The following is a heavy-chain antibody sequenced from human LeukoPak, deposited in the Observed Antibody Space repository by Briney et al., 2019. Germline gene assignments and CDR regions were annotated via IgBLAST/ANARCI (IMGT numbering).Heavy chain of an antibody. CDR3: ARDASWTDYYYYYGMDV. D-gene: IGHD3/OR15-3a*01. CDR2: IGTSSTTI. V-gene: IGHV3-48*02. CDR1: GFTFSSYS. Sequence: PGGSLRLSCAASGFTFSSYSMNWVRQAPGKGLEWVSYIGTSSTTIYYADSVKGRFTISRDNAKNSLYLQMNSLRDEDTAVYYCARDASWTDYYYYYGMDVWGQGTTVTVSS. J-gene: IGHJ6*02.